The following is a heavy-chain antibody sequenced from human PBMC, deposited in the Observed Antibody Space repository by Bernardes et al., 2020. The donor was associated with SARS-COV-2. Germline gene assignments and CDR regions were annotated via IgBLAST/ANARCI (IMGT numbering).Heavy chain of an antibody. V-gene: IGHV4-59*01. Sequence: SETLSLTCTVSGGSISSYYWSWIRQPPGKGLEWIGYIYYSGSTNYNPSLKSRVTISVDTSKNQFSLKLSSVTAADTAVYYCARVKGHCTNGVCYGYWYFDLWGRGTLVTVSS. CDR2: IYYSGST. J-gene: IGHJ2*01. CDR1: GGSISSYY. CDR3: ARVKGHCTNGVCYGYWYFDL. D-gene: IGHD2-8*01.